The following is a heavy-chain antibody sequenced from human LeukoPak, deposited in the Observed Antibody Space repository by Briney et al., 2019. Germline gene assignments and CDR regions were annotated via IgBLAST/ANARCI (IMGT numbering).Heavy chain of an antibody. D-gene: IGHD5-24*01. CDR2: INWNGGST. J-gene: IGHJ4*02. V-gene: IGHV3-23*01. CDR3: AKSGYNRFDY. CDR1: GFTFSRYE. Sequence: GGSLRLSCAASGFTFSRYEMNWVRQAPGKGLEWVSGINWNGGSTGYADSVKGRFTISRDNSKNTLYLQMNSLRAEDTAVYYCAKSGYNRFDYWGQGTLVTVSS.